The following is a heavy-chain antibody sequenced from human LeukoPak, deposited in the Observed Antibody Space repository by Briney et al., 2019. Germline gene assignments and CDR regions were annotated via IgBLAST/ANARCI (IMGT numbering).Heavy chain of an antibody. CDR2: ISGSGTSA. CDR1: GFTFSSYA. J-gene: IGHJ4*02. CDR3: ARELRIAVAATKDY. V-gene: IGHV3-23*01. Sequence: PGGSLRLSCAASGFTFSSYAMSWVRQAPGKGLEWVSGISGSGTSAYYADSVKGRFTISRDNSKNTLYLQMNSLRAEDTALYYCARELRIAVAATKDYWGQGTLVTVSS. D-gene: IGHD6-19*01.